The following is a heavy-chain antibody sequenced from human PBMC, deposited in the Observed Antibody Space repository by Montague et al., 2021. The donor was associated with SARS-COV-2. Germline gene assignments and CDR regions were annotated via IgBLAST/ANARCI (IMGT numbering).Heavy chain of an antibody. Sequence: SETLSLTCSVSSGSIISSGYYWGWIRQPPGKELEWIGNIYYSGTTYYNPSLQSRGTISVDTSKNQLSLRLSSVTAADTAVYFCARGMIRRVTTLFDYWGQGSRVTVSS. CDR3: ARGMIRRVTTLFDY. CDR1: SGSIISSGYY. J-gene: IGHJ4*02. V-gene: IGHV4-39*02. D-gene: IGHD3-10*01. CDR2: IYYSGTT.